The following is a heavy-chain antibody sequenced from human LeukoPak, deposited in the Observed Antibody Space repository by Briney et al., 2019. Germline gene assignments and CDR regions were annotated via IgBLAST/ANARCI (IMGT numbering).Heavy chain of an antibody. J-gene: IGHJ3*02. D-gene: IGHD3-22*01. V-gene: IGHV3-23*01. CDR1: VFILRSYA. CDR3: AKDLSITMIVVVTPDAFDI. Sequence: GGAVRLSCVSSVFILRSYAMRWVRQAPGKGLEGVSAINGSGGCTYYAGSVKGRFTLSRDNSKNTLYLQMNSLRAEETAVYYCAKDLSITMIVVVTPDAFDIWGQGTMVTVPS. CDR2: INGSGGCT.